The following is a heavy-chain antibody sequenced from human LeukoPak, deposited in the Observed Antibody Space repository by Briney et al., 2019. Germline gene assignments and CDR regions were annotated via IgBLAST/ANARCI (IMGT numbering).Heavy chain of an antibody. J-gene: IGHJ5*02. CDR2: INPNSGGT. V-gene: IGHV1-2*02. CDR3: ARGAIYCSGGSCYSNWFDP. D-gene: IGHD2-15*01. CDR1: GYTFTGYY. Sequence: ASVKVSCKTSGYTFTGYYMHWVRQAPGQGLEWMGWINPNSGGTNYAQKFQGRVTMTRDTSISTAYMELSRLRSDDTAVYYCARGAIYCSGGSCYSNWFDPWGQGTLVTVSS.